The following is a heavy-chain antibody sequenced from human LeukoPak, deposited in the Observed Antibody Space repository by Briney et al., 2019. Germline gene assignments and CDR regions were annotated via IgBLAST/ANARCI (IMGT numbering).Heavy chain of an antibody. CDR1: GGPFSGYY. D-gene: IGHD6-13*01. J-gene: IGHJ4*02. CDR3: ARGHGIAAYDY. CDR2: INHSGST. V-gene: IGHV4-34*01. Sequence: PSETLSLTCTVYGGPFSGYYWSWIRQPPGKGLEWIGEINHSGSTNYNPSLKSRVTISVDTSKNQFSLKLSSVTAADTAVYYCARGHGIAAYDYWGQGTLVTVSS.